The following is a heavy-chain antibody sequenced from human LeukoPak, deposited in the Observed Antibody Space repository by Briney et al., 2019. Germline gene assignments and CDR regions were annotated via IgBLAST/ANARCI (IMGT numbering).Heavy chain of an antibody. CDR1: GFTFSSDW. CDR2: INHSGST. V-gene: IGHV4-34*01. Sequence: PGGSLRLSCAASGFTFSSDWMSWVRQAPGKGLEWIGEINHSGSTNYNPSLKSRVTISVDTSKNQFSLKLSSVTAADTAVYYCARGLRAYYYGSGSYYSLRPFDYWGQGTLVTVSS. CDR3: ARGLRAYYYGSGSYYSLRPFDY. J-gene: IGHJ4*02. D-gene: IGHD3-10*01.